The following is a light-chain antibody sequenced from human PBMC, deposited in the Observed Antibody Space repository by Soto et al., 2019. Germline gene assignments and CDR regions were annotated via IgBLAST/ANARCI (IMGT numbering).Light chain of an antibody. V-gene: IGKV2D-29*01. Sequence: EIVLTQTPLSLSVTPGQSASISCKSSQSLLHSDGKTYLYWYLQRPGQPPQLLMYEVSNRFSGVPEGFGGRGSGTDVTLEISRVEAEYVGLSSCLQTKQLPLTCGHGTKVEVK. CDR3: LQTKQLPLT. CDR1: QSLLHSDGKTY. CDR2: EVS. J-gene: IGKJ1*01.